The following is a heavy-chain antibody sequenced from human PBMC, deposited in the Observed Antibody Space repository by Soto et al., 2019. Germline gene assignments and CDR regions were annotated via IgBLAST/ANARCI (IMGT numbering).Heavy chain of an antibody. D-gene: IGHD1-26*01. CDR2: IYYSGST. CDR3: ARWELYCMDV. Sequence: PSETLSLTCTVPGGSISSYYWSWIRQPPGKGLEWIGYIYYSGSTNYNPSLKSRVTISVDTSKNQFSLKLSSVTAADTAVYYWARWELYCMDVWGQGTSVTVSS. CDR1: GGSISSYY. J-gene: IGHJ6*02. V-gene: IGHV4-59*01.